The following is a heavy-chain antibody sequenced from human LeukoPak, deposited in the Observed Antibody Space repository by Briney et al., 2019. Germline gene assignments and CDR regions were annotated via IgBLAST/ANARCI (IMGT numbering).Heavy chain of an antibody. D-gene: IGHD3-9*01. V-gene: IGHV4-59*01. CDR1: GGSISSYY. CDR2: IYYSGST. CDR3: ARDAGVLRYFDWSTDAFDI. J-gene: IGHJ3*02. Sequence: PSETLPLTCTVSGGSISSYYWSWIRQPPGKGLEWIGYIYYSGSTNYNPSLKSRVTISVDTSKNQFSLKLSSVTAADTAVYYCARDAGVLRYFDWSTDAFDIWGQGTMVTVSS.